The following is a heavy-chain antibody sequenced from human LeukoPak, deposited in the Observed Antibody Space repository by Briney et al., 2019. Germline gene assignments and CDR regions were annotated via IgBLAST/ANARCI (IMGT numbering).Heavy chain of an antibody. V-gene: IGHV3-72*01. J-gene: IGHJ2*01. CDR2: SRNKANSYTT. CDR3: ARDLLIGGHCYFAL. D-gene: IGHD3-9*01. Sequence: GGSLRLSCAASGFTLSDHYIDWVRQAPGQGLEWVGHSRNKANSYTTQYAASVEGRFTILRDDSDNSLYLEMNSLKTEDTAVYYCARDLLIGGHCYFALWGRGTLVTVS. CDR1: GFTLSDHY.